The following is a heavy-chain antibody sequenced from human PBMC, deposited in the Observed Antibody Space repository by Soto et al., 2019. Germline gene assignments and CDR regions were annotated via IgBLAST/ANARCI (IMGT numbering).Heavy chain of an antibody. CDR3: ARYIPGVRYYGMDV. V-gene: IGHV3-23*01. CDR2: IGESGTPT. Sequence: GGALRHSWGASGVTFRSYAMKWVRQAPGKGLEWVSLIGESGTPTYYADSVKGRFTISRDNSGNTLFLEMYSLRAEDTAVYYCARYIPGVRYYGMDVWGQGTTVTVSS. J-gene: IGHJ6*02. CDR1: GVTFRSYA. D-gene: IGHD2-2*01.